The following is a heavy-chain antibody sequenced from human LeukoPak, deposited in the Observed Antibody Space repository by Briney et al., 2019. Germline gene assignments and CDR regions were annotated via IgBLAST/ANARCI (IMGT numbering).Heavy chain of an antibody. V-gene: IGHV4-61*02. CDR2: IYTSGST. Sequence: SETLSLTCTVSGGSISSGSYFWSWIRQPAGKGLEWIGRIYTSGSTNYNPSLKSRVTISVDTSKNQFSLKLSSVTAADTAVYYCARAFLLWFGVTSNWFDPWGQGTLVTVSS. CDR3: ARAFLLWFGVTSNWFDP. J-gene: IGHJ5*02. CDR1: GGSISSGSYF. D-gene: IGHD3-10*01.